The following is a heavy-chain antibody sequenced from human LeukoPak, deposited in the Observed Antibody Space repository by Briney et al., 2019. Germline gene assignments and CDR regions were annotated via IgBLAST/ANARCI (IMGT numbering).Heavy chain of an antibody. Sequence: PSQTLSLTCTVSGGSISSSSYYWGWIRQPPGKGLEWFGGIYYSGSTYYNPSLKSRSTISVDTSKNQFSLKLSSVTAADTAVYYCARANRVSLYYFDYWGQGTLVTVSS. V-gene: IGHV4-39*01. CDR1: GGSISSSSYY. J-gene: IGHJ4*02. CDR2: IYYSGST. D-gene: IGHD5/OR15-5a*01. CDR3: ARANRVSLYYFDY.